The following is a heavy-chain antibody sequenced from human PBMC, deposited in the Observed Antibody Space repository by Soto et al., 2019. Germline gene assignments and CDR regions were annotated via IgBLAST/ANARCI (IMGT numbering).Heavy chain of an antibody. CDR2: ISGSGGST. Sequence: EVQLLESGGGLVQPGGSLRLSCAASGFTFSSYAMSWVRQAPGKGLEWVSAISGSGGSTYYADSVKGRFTISRDNSKNTLYLQMNSLRAEDTAVYYCAKGYCSSTSCYEVAALYGGNSLDAFDIWGQGTMVTVSS. D-gene: IGHD2-2*01. V-gene: IGHV3-23*01. CDR3: AKGYCSSTSCYEVAALYGGNSLDAFDI. J-gene: IGHJ3*02. CDR1: GFTFSSYA.